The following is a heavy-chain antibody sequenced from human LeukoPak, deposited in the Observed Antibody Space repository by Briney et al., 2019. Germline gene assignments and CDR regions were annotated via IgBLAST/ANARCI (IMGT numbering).Heavy chain of an antibody. CDR2: IYHSGST. Sequence: SETLSLTCTVSGGSISSYYWSWIRQPPGMGLEWIGSIYHSGSTYYNPSLKSRVTISVDTSKNQFSLKLSSVTAADTAVYYCARSVIRYYFDHWGQGTLVTVSS. J-gene: IGHJ4*02. D-gene: IGHD2-21*01. CDR1: GGSISSYY. V-gene: IGHV4-59*08. CDR3: ARSVIRYYFDH.